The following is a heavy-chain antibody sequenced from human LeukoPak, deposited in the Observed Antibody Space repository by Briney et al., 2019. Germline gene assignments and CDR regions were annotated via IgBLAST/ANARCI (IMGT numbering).Heavy chain of an antibody. Sequence: GGSLRLSCTASGFTFTSYAMTWVRQAPGKGLEWVAVISYDGSNKYYADSVKGRFTISRDNSKNTLYLQMNSLRAEDTAVYYCAREPKRSTVIDYWGQGTLVTVSS. CDR1: GFTFTSYA. CDR3: AREPKRSTVIDY. V-gene: IGHV3-30-3*01. J-gene: IGHJ4*02. D-gene: IGHD4-17*01. CDR2: ISYDGSNK.